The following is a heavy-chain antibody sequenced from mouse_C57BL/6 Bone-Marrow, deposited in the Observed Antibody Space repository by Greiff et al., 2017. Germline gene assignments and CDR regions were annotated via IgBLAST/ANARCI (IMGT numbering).Heavy chain of an antibody. D-gene: IGHD6-2*01. V-gene: IGHV5-6*01. Sequence: EVMLVESGGDLVKPGGSLKLSCAASGFTFSSYGMSWVRQTPDKRLEWVATISSGGSYTYYPDSVKGRFTISRDNAKNTQYLQMSSLKSEDTAMDYCTKSRISAMDYWGQGTSVTVSS. CDR2: ISSGGSYT. CDR3: TKSRISAMDY. J-gene: IGHJ4*01. CDR1: GFTFSSYG.